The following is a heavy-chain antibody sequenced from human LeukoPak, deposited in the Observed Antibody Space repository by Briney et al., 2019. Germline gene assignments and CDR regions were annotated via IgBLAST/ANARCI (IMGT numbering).Heavy chain of an antibody. V-gene: IGHV4-59*08. CDR1: GGSISSYY. CDR2: IYYSGST. J-gene: IGHJ4*02. CDR3: ARHGYEGHIDY. D-gene: IGHD6-13*01. Sequence: SETLSLTCTVSGGSISSYYWSWIRQPPGKGLEWIGYIYYSGSTNYNPSLKSRVTISVDTSKNQFSLKLSSVTAADTAVYYCARHGYEGHIDYWGQGTLVTVSS.